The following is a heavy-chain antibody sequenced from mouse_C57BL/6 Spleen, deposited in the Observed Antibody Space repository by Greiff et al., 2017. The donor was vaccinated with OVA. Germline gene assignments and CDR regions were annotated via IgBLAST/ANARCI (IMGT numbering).Heavy chain of an antibody. CDR2: INPNNGGT. V-gene: IGHV1-22*01. CDR3: ERDYDYDGFAY. CDR1: GYTFTDYN. J-gene: IGHJ3*01. D-gene: IGHD2-4*01. Sequence: EVKLMESGPELVKPGASVKMSCKASGYTFTDYNMHWVKQSHGKSLEWIGYINPNNGGTSYNQKFKGKATLTVNKSSSTAYMELRSLTSEDSAVYYCERDYDYDGFAYWGQGTLVTVSA.